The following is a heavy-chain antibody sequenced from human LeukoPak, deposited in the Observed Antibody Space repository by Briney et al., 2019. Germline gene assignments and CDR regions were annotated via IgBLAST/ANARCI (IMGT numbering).Heavy chain of an antibody. J-gene: IGHJ3*02. Sequence: ASVKVSCKASGYTFTSYDINWVRQATGQGLEWMGWMNPNSGNTGYAQKFQGRVTITRNTSISTAYMELSSLRSEDTAVYYCASLGYGDYAGAFDIWGQGTMVTVSS. CDR2: MNPNSGNT. D-gene: IGHD4-17*01. CDR3: ASLGYGDYAGAFDI. CDR1: GYTFTSYD. V-gene: IGHV1-8*03.